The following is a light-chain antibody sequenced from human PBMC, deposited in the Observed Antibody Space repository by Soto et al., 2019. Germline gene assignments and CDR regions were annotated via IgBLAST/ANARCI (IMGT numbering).Light chain of an antibody. CDR1: SSDVGSYDF. CDR3: SSYAGIRTYV. V-gene: IGLV2-23*01. CDR2: EGS. J-gene: IGLJ1*01. Sequence: VLTQPASVSGSPGQSITISCTGTSSDVGSYDFVSWYQQHPGKAPKLLIYEGSKRPSGVSDRFSGSKSGNTASLTISGLQAEDEADYHCSSYAGIRTYVFGSGTKVTVL.